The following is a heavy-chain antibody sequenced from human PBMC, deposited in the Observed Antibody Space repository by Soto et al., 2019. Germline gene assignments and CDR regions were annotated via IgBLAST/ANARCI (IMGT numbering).Heavy chain of an antibody. Sequence: QVQLVESGGGVVQPGRSLRLSCAASGFTFSSYAMHWVRQAPGKGLEWVAVISYDGSNKYYADSVKGRFTISRDNSKNTLYLQMNSLRAEDTAVYYCARDYFHVTYYDFWSGYCDYWGQGTLVTVSS. J-gene: IGHJ4*02. CDR2: ISYDGSNK. CDR3: ARDYFHVTYYDFWSGYCDY. CDR1: GFTFSSYA. V-gene: IGHV3-30-3*01. D-gene: IGHD3-3*01.